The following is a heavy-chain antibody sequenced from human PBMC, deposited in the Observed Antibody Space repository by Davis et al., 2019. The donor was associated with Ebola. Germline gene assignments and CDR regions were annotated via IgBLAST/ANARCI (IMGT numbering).Heavy chain of an antibody. CDR1: GGSFSSYY. CDR3: ARVPLTGDFLFHYYGMDV. CDR2: IYYSGST. V-gene: IGHV4-59*01. J-gene: IGHJ6*02. D-gene: IGHD1-20*01. Sequence: GSLRLSCTVSGGSFSSYYWSWIRQPPGKGLEWIGSIYYSGSTNYNPSLKSRVTISVDTSKNQFSLKLSSVTAADTAVYYWARVPLTGDFLFHYYGMDVWGQGTTVTVSS.